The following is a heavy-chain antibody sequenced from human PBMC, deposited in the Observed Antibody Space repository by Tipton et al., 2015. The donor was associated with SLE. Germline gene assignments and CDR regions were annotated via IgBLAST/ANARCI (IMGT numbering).Heavy chain of an antibody. D-gene: IGHD6-6*01. V-gene: IGHV3-30*02. Sequence: SLRLSCSASGFTFSSHGMHWVRQAPGKGLEWVAFIRYDGSNKYYADSVKGRFTISRDNSKNTLYLQMNSLKVEDTAIYYCGRGSSSRDYWGQGTLVTVSS. CDR2: IRYDGSNK. CDR3: GRGSSSRDY. CDR1: GFTFSSHG. J-gene: IGHJ4*02.